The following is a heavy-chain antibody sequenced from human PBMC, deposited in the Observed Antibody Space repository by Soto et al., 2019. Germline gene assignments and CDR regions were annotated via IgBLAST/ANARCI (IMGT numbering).Heavy chain of an antibody. J-gene: IGHJ4*02. V-gene: IGHV3-74*01. CDR3: ANFGSGVPY. D-gene: IGHD2-8*01. Sequence: PGGSLRLSCAASGITFSSYWVHWVRQAPGEGLVGVSGINSDGSGTRYVDSVKGRFTISRDNAKNTLYLQMNSLRAEDTAVYYCANFGSGVPYWGQGTVVTVSS. CDR2: INSDGSGT. CDR1: GITFSSYW.